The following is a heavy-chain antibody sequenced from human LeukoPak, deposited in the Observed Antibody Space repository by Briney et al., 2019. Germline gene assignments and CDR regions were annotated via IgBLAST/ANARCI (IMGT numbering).Heavy chain of an antibody. CDR3: ARGGAMIRGVFDY. V-gene: IGHV3-66*01. Sequence: GGSLRLSCIASGFTVSSNYMTWVRQAPGKGLEWVSIIYSGGSTYYADSVKGRFTISRDISKNTLYLQMNSLRAEDTAVYYCARGGAMIRGVFDYWGQGTLVTVSS. CDR1: GFTVSSNY. J-gene: IGHJ4*02. CDR2: IYSGGST. D-gene: IGHD3-10*01.